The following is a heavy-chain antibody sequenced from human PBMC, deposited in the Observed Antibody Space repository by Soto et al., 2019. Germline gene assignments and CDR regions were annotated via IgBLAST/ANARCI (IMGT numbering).Heavy chain of an antibody. CDR2: INAGNSNT. CDR1: GYSFTDYA. CDR3: ARDLAAARPSPYYYYYGMDV. V-gene: IGHV1-3*01. J-gene: IGHJ6*02. Sequence: ASVKVSCKASGYSFTDYAMHWVRQAPGQRLEWLGWINAGNSNTKYSQKFQGRVTITRDTSASTAYMELSSLRSEDTAVYYCARDLAAARPSPYYYYYGMDVWGQGTTVTVSS. D-gene: IGHD6-6*01.